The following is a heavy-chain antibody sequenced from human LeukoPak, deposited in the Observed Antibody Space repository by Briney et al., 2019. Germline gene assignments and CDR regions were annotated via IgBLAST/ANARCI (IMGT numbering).Heavy chain of an antibody. J-gene: IGHJ5*02. CDR1: GGSISSYY. CDR2: IYYSGST. D-gene: IGHD2-21*02. CDR3: ARGYCGGDCYSKWFDP. Sequence: PSETPSLTCTVSGGSISSYYWSWIRQPPGKGLEWIGYIYYSGSTNYNPSLKSRVTISVDTSKNQFSLKLSSVTAADTAVYYCARGYCGGDCYSKWFDPWGQGTLVTVSS. V-gene: IGHV4-59*01.